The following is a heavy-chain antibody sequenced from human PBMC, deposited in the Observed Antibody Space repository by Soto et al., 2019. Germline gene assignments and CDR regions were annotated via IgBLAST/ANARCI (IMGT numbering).Heavy chain of an antibody. CDR1: GYRFTSYW. D-gene: IGHD6-6*01. V-gene: IGHV5-51*01. Sequence: GGSLKSSCKGCGYRFTSYWIGWVRQMPGKGLEWMGIIYPGDSDTRYSPSFQGQVTISADKSISTAYLQWSSLKASDTAMYYCARLASSSHAFDIWGQGTMVTVSS. J-gene: IGHJ3*02. CDR3: ARLASSSHAFDI. CDR2: IYPGDSDT.